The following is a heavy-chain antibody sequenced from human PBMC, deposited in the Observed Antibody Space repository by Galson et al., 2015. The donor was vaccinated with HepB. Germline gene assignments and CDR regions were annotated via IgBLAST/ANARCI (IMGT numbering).Heavy chain of an antibody. CDR2: INPANGNT. D-gene: IGHD6-19*01. Sequence: SVKVSCKASGHTFTNYAIHWVRQAPGQRPEWMGWINPANGNTEYSEKFQHRLTITRDTSATITYMELSSLISEDTAVYYCARDREQWVGYYYAMDVWGQGTTVTVSS. J-gene: IGHJ6*02. CDR1: GHTFTNYA. V-gene: IGHV1-3*01. CDR3: ARDREQWVGYYYAMDV.